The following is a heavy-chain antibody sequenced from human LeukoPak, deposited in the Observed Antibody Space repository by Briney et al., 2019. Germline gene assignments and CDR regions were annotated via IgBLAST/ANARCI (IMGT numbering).Heavy chain of an antibody. CDR2: ISAYNGNT. J-gene: IGHJ4*02. CDR1: GYTFTSYG. CDR3: ARDRVGATTGPNDY. V-gene: IGHV1-18*01. Sequence: ASVKVSCRASGYTFTSYGISWVRQAPGQGLEWMGWISAYNGNTNYAQKLQGRVTMTTDTSTSTAYMELRSLRSDDTAVYYCARDRVGATTGPNDYWGQGTLVTVSS. D-gene: IGHD1-26*01.